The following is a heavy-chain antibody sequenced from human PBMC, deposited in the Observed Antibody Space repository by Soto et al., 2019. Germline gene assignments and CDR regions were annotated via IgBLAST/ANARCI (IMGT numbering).Heavy chain of an antibody. CDR3: ARDAGSCGYFDD. Sequence: QVQLVQSGAEVKKPGASVKVSCKAYGYTFTSYGISWVRQAPGHGLEWMGWISAYNGNTNYAQKLQGRVTMTTDTSTSTADMQLRSLGADDTAVDYCARDAGSCGYFDDWGQGTRVTVS. CDR2: ISAYNGNT. CDR1: GYTFTSYG. D-gene: IGHD3-22*01. V-gene: IGHV1-18*04. J-gene: IGHJ4*02.